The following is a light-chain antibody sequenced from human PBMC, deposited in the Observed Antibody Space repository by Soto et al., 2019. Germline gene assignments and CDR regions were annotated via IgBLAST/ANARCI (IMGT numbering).Light chain of an antibody. CDR1: QNIGIF. Sequence: DIQMTQFPSSLSASVGDRVTITCRASQNIGIFLNWYQQKPGRAPNLLIYGASSLHGGVPSRFSGSGSGTDFTLTINGLQPEDFTAYDCQQSYSTLITFGQGTRLEIK. J-gene: IGKJ5*01. V-gene: IGKV1-39*01. CDR2: GAS. CDR3: QQSYSTLIT.